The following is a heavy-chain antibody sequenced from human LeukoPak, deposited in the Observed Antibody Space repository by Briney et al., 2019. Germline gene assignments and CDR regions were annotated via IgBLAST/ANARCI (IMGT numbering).Heavy chain of an antibody. CDR2: ISGSGGST. CDR3: AKSGSGWYRFDC. Sequence: GGSLRLSCAASGFTFSSYAMDWVRQAPGKGLEWVSVISGSGGSTYYADSVKGRFTISRDNSKNTLYLQMNSLRAEDTAVYYCAKSGSGWYRFDCWGQGTLVTVSS. J-gene: IGHJ4*02. D-gene: IGHD6-19*01. CDR1: GFTFSSYA. V-gene: IGHV3-23*01.